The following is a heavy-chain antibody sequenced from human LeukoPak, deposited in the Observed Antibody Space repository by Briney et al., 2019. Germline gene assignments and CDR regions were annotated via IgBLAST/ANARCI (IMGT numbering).Heavy chain of an antibody. Sequence: GGSLRLSSAASGLTVGNNYMSWVRQAPGKGLEWVSVIYSGGRTYYADSVKGRFTISRDKSKNTLYLQMNSLRADDTAVYYCARSTEGSMGFDYWGQGTLVTVSS. D-gene: IGHD3-16*01. CDR3: ARSTEGSMGFDY. CDR2: IYSGGRT. J-gene: IGHJ4*02. V-gene: IGHV3-53*01. CDR1: GLTVGNNY.